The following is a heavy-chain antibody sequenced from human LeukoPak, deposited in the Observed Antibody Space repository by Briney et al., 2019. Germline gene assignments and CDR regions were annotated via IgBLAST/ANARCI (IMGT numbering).Heavy chain of an antibody. CDR2: ISPSGGST. Sequence: ASVKVSCKAFGYTFTSYYMHWVRQAPGQGREWMGVISPSGGSTTYAQKFQGRVTLTRDMSTSTDSVELSRLRSDDTAVYYRARDVRDDWLLWGGWFDPWGQGTLVTVSS. J-gene: IGHJ5*02. D-gene: IGHD3-9*01. V-gene: IGHV1-46*01. CDR1: GYTFTSYY. CDR3: ARDVRDDWLLWGGWFDP.